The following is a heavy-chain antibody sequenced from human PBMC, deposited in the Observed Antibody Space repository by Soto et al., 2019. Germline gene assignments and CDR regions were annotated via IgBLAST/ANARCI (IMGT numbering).Heavy chain of an antibody. CDR3: ARGGYYTFWNGSIGTY. CDR1: QFTFSSFT. J-gene: IGHJ4*02. Sequence: QLPLVESGGGVVQPGKSLRVSCAASQFTFSSFTMHWVRQAPGKGLEWVAVISNDGCNKFYADSVKGRFTISRDNSKNTLFLKMNSLTAEDTAVYYCARGGYYTFWNGSIGTYWGQGPLVTVSS. V-gene: IGHV3-30-3*01. D-gene: IGHD3-3*01. CDR2: ISNDGCNK.